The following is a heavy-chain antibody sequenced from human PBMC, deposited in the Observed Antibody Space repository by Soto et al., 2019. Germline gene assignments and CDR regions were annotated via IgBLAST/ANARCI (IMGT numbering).Heavy chain of an antibody. CDR2: IDPSDSYT. J-gene: IGHJ6*02. CDR3: ARHEGVPAADGLDV. Sequence: EVQLVQSGAEVKKPGESPRISCKGSGYSFTSYWITWVRQLPVKGLEWMGRIDPSDSYTTYSPSFQGHITISVDKSISTAYLQWTSLKASDTAMYYCARHEGVPAADGLDVWGQGTTVTVSS. D-gene: IGHD2-2*01. CDR1: GYSFTSYW. V-gene: IGHV5-10-1*01.